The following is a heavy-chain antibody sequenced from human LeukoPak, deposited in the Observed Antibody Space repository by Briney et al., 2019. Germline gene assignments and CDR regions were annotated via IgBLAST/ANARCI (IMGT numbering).Heavy chain of an antibody. V-gene: IGHV4-34*01. D-gene: IGHD2-2*01. CDR3: AREYTPSQIVVVPAATFDY. Sequence: SETLSLTCAVYGDFFSGYYWSWIRQPPGKGLEWIGEINHSGSTNYNPSLKSRVTISLDTSKNQFSLKLSSVTAADTAVYYCAREYTPSQIVVVPAATFDYWGQGTLVTVSS. CDR1: GDFFSGYY. CDR2: INHSGST. J-gene: IGHJ4*02.